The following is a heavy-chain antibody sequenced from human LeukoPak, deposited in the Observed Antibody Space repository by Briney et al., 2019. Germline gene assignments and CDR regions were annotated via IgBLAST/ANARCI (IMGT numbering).Heavy chain of an antibody. CDR2: IYYNGST. D-gene: IGHD5-18*01. V-gene: IGHV4-31*03. CDR3: ARVGYSYDNWFDP. CDR1: GGSISSGGYY. Sequence: SETLSLTCTVSGGSISSGGYYWSWIRQHPGTGLEWIGYIYYNGSTYYNPSLKSRVTISVDTSKNQFSLKLSSVTAADTAVYYCARVGYSYDNWFDPWGQGTLVTVSS. J-gene: IGHJ5*02.